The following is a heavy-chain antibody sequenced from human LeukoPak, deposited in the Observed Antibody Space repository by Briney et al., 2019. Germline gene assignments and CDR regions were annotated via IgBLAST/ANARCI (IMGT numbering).Heavy chain of an antibody. CDR3: ASDVGSSGWYTFDY. J-gene: IGHJ4*02. Sequence: SQTLSLTCAISGDSVSSNNGAWNWIRQSPSRGLEWLGRTYYRSKWYNDYAVSMKGRITINPDTSKNQCSLQLNSVTPEDTAVYYCASDVGSSGWYTFDYWGQGTLVTVSS. CDR1: GDSVSSNNGA. CDR2: TYYRSKWYN. D-gene: IGHD6-19*01. V-gene: IGHV6-1*01.